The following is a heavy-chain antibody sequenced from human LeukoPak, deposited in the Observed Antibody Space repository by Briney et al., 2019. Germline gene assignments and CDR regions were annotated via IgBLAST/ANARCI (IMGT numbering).Heavy chain of an antibody. CDR3: ARGGEDSPLWFEPKQYHFDC. J-gene: IGHJ4*02. Sequence: GGSLRLSCAASGFVVSNNYMTWVRQPPGKGLEWVSAIYSGGTTYYADSVKGRFTISRDDSKNTVFLQMNSLRAEDTALYYCARGGEDSPLWFEPKQYHFDCWGQGALVTVSS. CDR1: GFVVSNNY. CDR2: IYSGGTT. D-gene: IGHD3-10*01. V-gene: IGHV3-53*01.